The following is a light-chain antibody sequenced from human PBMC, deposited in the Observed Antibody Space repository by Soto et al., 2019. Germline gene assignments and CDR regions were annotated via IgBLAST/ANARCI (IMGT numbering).Light chain of an antibody. CDR2: AAS. CDR1: QGIRND. CDR3: LQHNSYPYT. J-gene: IGKJ2*01. Sequence: DIPMNQSPSSLSASVGDRVTITCRASQGIRNDLGWYKQKPGKAPKRLIYAASSLQSGATSRFSGSGSRTEFTLTLSSLQPEDFATSYCLQHNSYPYTFGQGTKLEIK. V-gene: IGKV1-17*01.